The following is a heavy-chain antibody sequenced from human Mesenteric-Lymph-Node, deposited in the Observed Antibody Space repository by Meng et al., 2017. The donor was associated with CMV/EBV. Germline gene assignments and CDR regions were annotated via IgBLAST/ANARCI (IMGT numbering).Heavy chain of an antibody. CDR1: GGSISSSSYY. Sequence: SETLSLTCTVSGGSISSSSYYWGWIRQPPGKGLEWIGGIYYSGSTYYNPSLKSRVTISVDTSKNQFSLKLTSVTAADTAVYFCAKVQDGSGSYNDYWGQGTLVTVSS. V-gene: IGHV4-39*07. CDR2: IYYSGST. CDR3: AKVQDGSGSYNDY. D-gene: IGHD3-10*01. J-gene: IGHJ4*02.